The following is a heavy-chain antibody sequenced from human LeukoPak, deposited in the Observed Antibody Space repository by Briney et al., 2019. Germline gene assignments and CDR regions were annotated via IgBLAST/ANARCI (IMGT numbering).Heavy chain of an antibody. Sequence: SETLSLTCSVSGGSISSRSHYWGWIRQSPGKGLEWIGTIYYSGTTFCNPSLQSRVSISVDTSRNQFSLRLNSVTAADTAVYYCARRNDYDFWSGNQYYFDYWGQGTLVTVSS. CDR2: IYYSGTT. V-gene: IGHV4-39*01. CDR1: GGSISSRSHY. CDR3: ARRNDYDFWSGNQYYFDY. J-gene: IGHJ4*02. D-gene: IGHD3-3*01.